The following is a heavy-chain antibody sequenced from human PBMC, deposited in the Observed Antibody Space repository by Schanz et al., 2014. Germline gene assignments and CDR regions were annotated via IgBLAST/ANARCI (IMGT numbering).Heavy chain of an antibody. CDR1: GDTFSSYT. J-gene: IGHJ4*02. Sequence: QVPLVQSGSEVKKPGSSVTVSCKASGDTFSSYTINWVRHAPGQGLEWMGRIIPITGITNYAQKFQGRVTFTADKSTSTAFLEVNSLRSEDTAVYYCARTGYDPSLTHWGQGTLVTVSS. V-gene: IGHV1-69*02. CDR2: IIPITGIT. D-gene: IGHD5-12*01. CDR3: ARTGYDPSLTH.